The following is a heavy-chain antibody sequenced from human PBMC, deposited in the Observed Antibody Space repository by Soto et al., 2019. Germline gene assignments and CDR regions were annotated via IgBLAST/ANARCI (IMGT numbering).Heavy chain of an antibody. CDR2: ISSSSSYI. Sequence: GGSLRLSCAASGFTFSSYSMNWVRQAPGKGLEWVSSISSSSSYIYYADSVKGRFTISRDNAKNSLYLQMNSLRAEDTAVYYCARDQSLSNELDVRAQRTTVTGSS. J-gene: IGHJ6*02. V-gene: IGHV3-21*01. CDR3: ARDQSLSNELDV. D-gene: IGHD1-1*01. CDR1: GFTFSSYS.